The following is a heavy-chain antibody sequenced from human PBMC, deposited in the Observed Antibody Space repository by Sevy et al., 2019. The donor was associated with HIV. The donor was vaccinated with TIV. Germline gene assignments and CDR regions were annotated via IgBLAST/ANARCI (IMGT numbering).Heavy chain of an antibody. CDR2: IKQDGSEK. D-gene: IGHD3-10*01. V-gene: IGHV3-7*01. CDR3: AGKGGSRPNDAFYT. J-gene: IGHJ3*02. CDR1: GFSFSWYW. Sequence: GGSLRLSCAASGFSFSWYWMSWVRQTPEKGLEWVANIKQDGSEKNYVDSVKGRFTISRDNAKNSLYLQMNSLRDEDTAGYYWAGKGGSRPNDAFYTWGQGTMVTVSS.